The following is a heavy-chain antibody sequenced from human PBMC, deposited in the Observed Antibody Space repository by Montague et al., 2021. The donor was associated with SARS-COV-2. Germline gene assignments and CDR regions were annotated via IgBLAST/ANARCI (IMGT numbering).Heavy chain of an antibody. CDR3: ARKGLHSSSWYYYYYGMDV. Sequence: SETLSLTCAVYGGSFNGYYWSWIRQPPGKGLEWIGEINHSGSTNYNPSLKSRVTISVDTSKNQFSLELSSVTAADTAVYYCARKGLHSSSWYYYYYGMDVWGQGTTVTVSS. CDR2: INHSGST. J-gene: IGHJ6*02. V-gene: IGHV4-34*01. D-gene: IGHD6-13*01. CDR1: GGSFNGYY.